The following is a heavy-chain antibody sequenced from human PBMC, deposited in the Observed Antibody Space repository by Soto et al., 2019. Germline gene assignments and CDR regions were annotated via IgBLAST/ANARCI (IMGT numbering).Heavy chain of an antibody. Sequence: QVQLVQSGAEVKKPGASVKVSCKASGYTFTGYYMHWVRQAPGQGLEWMGWINPNSGGTNYAQKFQVWVTMTRDTSISTAYMERGRLRSDDTAVYYCARGGITVGGVIVIRGYNWFDPWGQGTLVTVSS. CDR3: ARGGITVGGVIVIRGYNWFDP. J-gene: IGHJ5*02. D-gene: IGHD3-16*02. CDR2: INPNSGGT. V-gene: IGHV1-2*04. CDR1: GYTFTGYY.